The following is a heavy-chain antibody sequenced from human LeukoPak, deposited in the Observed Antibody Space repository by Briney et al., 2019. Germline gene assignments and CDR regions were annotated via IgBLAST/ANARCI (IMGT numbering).Heavy chain of an antibody. J-gene: IGHJ4*02. V-gene: IGHV2-5*01. CDR3: AHSPIIMMDPDY. CDR2: TYCNDDT. Sequence: KSGHTLVNPTQTLTLTCTFSGFSLSTSGMGVAWIRQPPVKALERLPLTYCNDDTRYSPSLKSRLTITKDTSKNQVVLTMSNMDPVDTATYYCAHSPIIMMDPDYWGQGTLVTVSS. CDR1: GFSLSTSGMG. D-gene: IGHD3-16*01.